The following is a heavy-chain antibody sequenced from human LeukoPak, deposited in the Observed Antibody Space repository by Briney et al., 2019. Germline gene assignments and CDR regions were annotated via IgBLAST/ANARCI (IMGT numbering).Heavy chain of an antibody. V-gene: IGHV1-69*15. CDR3: ARPIVGATVGAFDI. D-gene: IGHD1-26*01. Sequence: SVKVSCKASGGTFSSYTISWVRQAPGQGLEWMGRIIPIFGTANYAQKFQGRVTITADESTSTAYMELSSLRSEDTAVYYCARPIVGATVGAFDIWGQGTMVTVSS. CDR2: IIPIFGTA. J-gene: IGHJ3*02. CDR1: GGTFSSYT.